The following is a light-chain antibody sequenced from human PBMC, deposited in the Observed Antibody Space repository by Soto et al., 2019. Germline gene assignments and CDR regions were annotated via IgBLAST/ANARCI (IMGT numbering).Light chain of an antibody. CDR2: DDN. CDR1: SSNIGGNS. Sequence: QSVLTQPPSVSAARVQKVTISCSGSSSNIGGNSVSWYQQLPGTAPKLLIYDDNKRPSGIPDRFSGSKSGTSATLGITGFQTGDEADYYCGSWDSSLSAYVFGTGTKATVL. CDR3: GSWDSSLSAYV. J-gene: IGLJ1*01. V-gene: IGLV1-51*01.